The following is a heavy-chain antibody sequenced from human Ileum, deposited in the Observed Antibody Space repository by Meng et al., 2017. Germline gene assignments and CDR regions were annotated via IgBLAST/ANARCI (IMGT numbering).Heavy chain of an antibody. Sequence: EPAPRLVKPSGAPSPPGGVPADSVGNANCWDCLRQAPGKGLERIGEIHHSGRTNFLSSLQSRATISLAESKNQFSLTLTSLTAADTAVDYCARGVGDIRVGFDYWGQGILVTSPQ. D-gene: IGHD5-12*01. V-gene: IGHV4-4*02. CDR2: IHHSGRT. CDR3: ARGVGDIRVGFDY. CDR1: ADSVGNANC. J-gene: IGHJ4*02.